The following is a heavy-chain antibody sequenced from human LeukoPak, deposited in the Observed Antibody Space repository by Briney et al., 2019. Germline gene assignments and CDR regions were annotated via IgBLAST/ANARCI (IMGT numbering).Heavy chain of an antibody. CDR1: GFTFSSHG. CDR3: ARLMRANRISGWYRQEKEMGAFDI. D-gene: IGHD6-19*01. J-gene: IGHJ3*02. CDR2: IRGDGVTT. V-gene: IGHV3-23*01. Sequence: GGSLRLSCAASGFTFSSHGMDWVRQAPGKGLEWVSGIRGDGVTTYYADSVKGRFTISRDNSKNTLYLQMNSLRAEDTAVYYCARLMRANRISGWYRQEKEMGAFDIWGQGTMVTVSS.